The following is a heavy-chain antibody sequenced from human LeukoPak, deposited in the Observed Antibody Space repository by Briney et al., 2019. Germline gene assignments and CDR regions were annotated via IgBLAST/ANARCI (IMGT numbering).Heavy chain of an antibody. D-gene: IGHD6-13*01. CDR1: GYTLTELS. V-gene: IGHV1-24*01. CDR2: FDPEDGET. Sequence: GASVKVSCKVSGYTLTELSMHWVRQAPGKGLEWMGGFDPEDGETIYAQKFQGRVTMTEDTSTDTAYMELSSLRSEDTAVYYCARDLEGIAAPRSPKNAFDIWGQGTMVTVSS. CDR3: ARDLEGIAAPRSPKNAFDI. J-gene: IGHJ3*02.